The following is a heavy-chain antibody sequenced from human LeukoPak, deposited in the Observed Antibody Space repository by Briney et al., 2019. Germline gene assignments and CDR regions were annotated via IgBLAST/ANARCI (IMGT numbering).Heavy chain of an antibody. CDR2: ISAYNGNT. Sequence: ASVKVSCKGSDYTFTSYGISWVRQAPGQGLEWMGWISAYNGNTNYAQKLQGRVTMSTDTSTSTAYMELRSLRSEDTAVYYCARVGKQLWPTHFDYWGQGTLVTVSS. J-gene: IGHJ4*02. CDR3: ARVGKQLWPTHFDY. CDR1: DYTFTSYG. D-gene: IGHD5-18*01. V-gene: IGHV1-18*01.